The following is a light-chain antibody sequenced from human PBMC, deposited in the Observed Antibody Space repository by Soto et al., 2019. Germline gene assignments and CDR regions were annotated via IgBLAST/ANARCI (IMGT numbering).Light chain of an antibody. CDR2: ATS. J-gene: IGKJ4*01. Sequence: DIQLTQSPASLSSSVGDRVTLTCRASQTVSSYLAWYQQKPGKAPELLIYATSTLQSGAPSRFSGSGSGTAFTLTIRRLQPEDVAYYYCHKYYHAPTFGGGTKVEIK. CDR1: QTVSSY. CDR3: HKYYHAPT. V-gene: IGKV1-27*01.